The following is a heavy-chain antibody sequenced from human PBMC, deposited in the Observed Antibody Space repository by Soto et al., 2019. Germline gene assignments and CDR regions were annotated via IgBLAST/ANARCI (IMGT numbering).Heavy chain of an antibody. CDR2: IYPGDSDT. V-gene: IGHV5-51*01. J-gene: IGHJ5*02. D-gene: IGHD3-10*01. CDR3: ARREYGSVDP. CDR1: GYSFTRCW. Sequence: GESLTSYRTSAGYSFTRCWIGWVRQMHGKGLEWMGIIYPGDSDTRYSPSFKGKVTISADKSISTAYLQWSSLKASDTAMYYCARREYGSVDPWGQGTLVPVSS.